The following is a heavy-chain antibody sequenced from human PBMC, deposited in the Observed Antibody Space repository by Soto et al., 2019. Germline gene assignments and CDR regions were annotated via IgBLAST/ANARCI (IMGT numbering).Heavy chain of an antibody. Sequence: PSETLSLTCIVSGGSISNYYWSWIRQPPGKGLEWIGYIYYSGSTNYNPSLKSRVTISVDTSKNQFSLKLSSVTAADTAVYYCAGIRGYSYGSIDYWGQGTLVTVSS. J-gene: IGHJ4*02. CDR1: GGSISNYY. CDR3: AGIRGYSYGSIDY. CDR2: IYYSGST. V-gene: IGHV4-59*01. D-gene: IGHD5-18*01.